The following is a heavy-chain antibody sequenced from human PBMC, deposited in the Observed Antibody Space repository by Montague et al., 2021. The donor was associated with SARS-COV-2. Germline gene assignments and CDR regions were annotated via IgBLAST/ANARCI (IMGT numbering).Heavy chain of an antibody. J-gene: IGHJ6*02. D-gene: IGHD4-17*01. CDR3: ARDYGDYGSGYYYGMDV. CDR2: IYYSGST. Sequence: SETLSLTCTVSGGSISSSSYYWGWIRQPPGKGLEWIGSIYYSGSTYCNPSLKSRVTISVDTSKNQFSLKLSSVTAADTAVYYCARDYGDYGSGYYYGMDVWGQGTTVTVS. V-gene: IGHV4-39*07. CDR1: GGSISSSSYY.